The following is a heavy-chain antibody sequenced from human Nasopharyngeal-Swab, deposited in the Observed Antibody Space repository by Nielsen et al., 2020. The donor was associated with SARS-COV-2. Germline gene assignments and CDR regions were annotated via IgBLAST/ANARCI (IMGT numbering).Heavy chain of an antibody. D-gene: IGHD5-12*01. CDR2: ISYDGSNK. J-gene: IGHJ6*02. V-gene: IGHV3-30*03. CDR3: ARDKDYVDKVATILRPIYYYYGMDV. Sequence: VRQAPGKGLEWLAVISYDGSNKYYADSVKGRFAISRDNSKNTLYLQMNSLRAEDTAVYYCARDKDYVDKVATILRPIYYYYGMDVWGQGATVTVSS.